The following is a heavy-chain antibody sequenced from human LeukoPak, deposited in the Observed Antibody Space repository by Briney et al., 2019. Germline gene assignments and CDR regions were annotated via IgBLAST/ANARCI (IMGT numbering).Heavy chain of an antibody. Sequence: GGSLRLSCAASGFTFSSYSMNWVRQAPGKGLEWVSSISSSSSYIYYADSVKGRFTISRDNAKNPLYLQMNSLRAEDTAVYYCARDAIAAAGLNWFDPWGQGTLVTVSS. CDR1: GFTFSSYS. J-gene: IGHJ5*02. CDR2: ISSSSSYI. CDR3: ARDAIAAAGLNWFDP. V-gene: IGHV3-21*01. D-gene: IGHD6-13*01.